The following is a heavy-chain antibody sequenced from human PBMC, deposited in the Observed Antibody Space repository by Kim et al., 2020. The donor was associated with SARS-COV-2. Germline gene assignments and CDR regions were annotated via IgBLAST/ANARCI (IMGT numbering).Heavy chain of an antibody. CDR2: NT. CDR3: ARALDTTVKD. Sequence: NTKYSQKFQGRVTITRDTSASTAYMELSSLRSEDTAVYYCARALDTTVKDWGQGTLVTVSS. V-gene: IGHV1-3*01. J-gene: IGHJ4*02. D-gene: IGHD4-17*01.